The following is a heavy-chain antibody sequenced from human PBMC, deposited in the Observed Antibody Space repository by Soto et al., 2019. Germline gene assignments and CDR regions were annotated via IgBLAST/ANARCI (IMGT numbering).Heavy chain of an antibody. J-gene: IGHJ4*02. CDR1: GFTFGDYA. CDR3: SRNVIANY. V-gene: IGHV3-49*04. D-gene: IGHD2-21*01. Sequence: PGGSLRLSCTTSGFTFGDYAISWVRQAPGKGLEWVGFIRSKTYAGTTEYAASVRGRFTISRDDSESIAFLQMNRLQIEDTGGYFCSRNVIANYWGPGTLVTV. CDR2: IRSKTYAGTT.